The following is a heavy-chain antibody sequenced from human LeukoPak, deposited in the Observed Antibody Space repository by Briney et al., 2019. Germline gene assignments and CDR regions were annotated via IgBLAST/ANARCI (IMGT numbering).Heavy chain of an antibody. V-gene: IGHV3-48*01. D-gene: IGHD6-19*01. CDR2: ITSRSDSI. CDR3: AMQCLVGGGYYFDY. CDR1: GFTFSSYN. J-gene: IGHJ4*02. Sequence: PGGSLRLSCAASGFTFSSYNMNWVRQAPGKGLEWVSFITSRSDSISYADSVKGRFTISRDNAKNSLYLQMNGLRAEDTAVYYCAMQCLVGGGYYFDYWGQGTLVTVSS.